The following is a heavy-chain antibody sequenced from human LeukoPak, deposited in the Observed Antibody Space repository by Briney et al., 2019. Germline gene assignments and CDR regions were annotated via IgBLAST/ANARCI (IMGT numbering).Heavy chain of an antibody. CDR1: GFTFSSYG. J-gene: IGHJ6*02. V-gene: IGHV3-30*18. CDR3: AKGLGYCSGGSCYSDVYYGMDV. CDR2: ISYDGSNK. D-gene: IGHD2-15*01. Sequence: PGGSLRLSCAASGFTFSSYGMRWVRQAPGKGLGWVAVISYDGSNKYYADSVKGRFTISRDNSKNTLYLQMNSLRAEDTAVYYCAKGLGYCSGGSCYSDVYYGMDVWGQGTTVTVSS.